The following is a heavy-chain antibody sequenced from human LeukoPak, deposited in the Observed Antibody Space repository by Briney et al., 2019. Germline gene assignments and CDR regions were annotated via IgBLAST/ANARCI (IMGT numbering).Heavy chain of an antibody. D-gene: IGHD6-13*01. CDR3: TRKGYSSSLVEPYFDY. CDR1: GFTFSGSA. V-gene: IGHV3-73*01. J-gene: IGHJ4*02. CDR2: IRSKANSYAT. Sequence: GGSLRLSCAASGFTFSGSAMHWVRQASGKGLEWVGRIRSKANSYATAYAASVKGRFTISRDDSKNTAYLQMNSLKTEDTAVYYCTRKGYSSSLVEPYFDYWGQGTLVTVSS.